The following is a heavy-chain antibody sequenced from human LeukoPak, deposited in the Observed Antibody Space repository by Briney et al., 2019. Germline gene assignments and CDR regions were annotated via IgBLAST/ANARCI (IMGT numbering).Heavy chain of an antibody. CDR3: ARDFRYYDILTGYSLGY. Sequence: GGSLRLSCAASGFTFSSYAMHWVRQAPGKGLEWVAVISYDGSSKYYADSVKGRFTISRDNSKNTLYLQMNSLRAEDTAVYYCARDFRYYDILTGYSLGYWGQGTLVTVSS. D-gene: IGHD3-9*01. CDR1: GFTFSSYA. V-gene: IGHV3-30-3*01. J-gene: IGHJ4*02. CDR2: ISYDGSSK.